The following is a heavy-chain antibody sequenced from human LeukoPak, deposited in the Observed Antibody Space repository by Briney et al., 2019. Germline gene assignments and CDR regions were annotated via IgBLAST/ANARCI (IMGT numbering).Heavy chain of an antibody. D-gene: IGHD2-2*01. CDR1: GGSFSGYY. CDR3: ARGDCSSTICYSPMDV. V-gene: IGHV4-34*01. Sequence: ASETLSLTCAVYGGSFSGYYWSGIRHPPGKGLEGIGSFYRSGSTNYNPSLKSRVTISVDTSQNQFSLKVNSVTAADTAVYYCARGDCSSTICYSPMDVWGKGTTVTVSS. CDR2: FYRSGST. J-gene: IGHJ6*03.